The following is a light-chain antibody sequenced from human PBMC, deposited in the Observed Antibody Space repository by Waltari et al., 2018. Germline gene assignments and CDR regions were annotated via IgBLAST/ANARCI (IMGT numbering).Light chain of an antibody. CDR3: CSYAGISTWV. CDR1: TSDVGSYNL. J-gene: IGLJ3*02. V-gene: IGLV2-23*02. CDR2: EVT. Sequence: QSALAQPASVSGSPGQSITISCTGITSDVGSYNLVPWYQQHPGKAPKLIIYEVTKMASGISDRFSGSKSGNTASLTISGLQAGDEGDYYCCSYAGISTWVFGGGTKVTVL.